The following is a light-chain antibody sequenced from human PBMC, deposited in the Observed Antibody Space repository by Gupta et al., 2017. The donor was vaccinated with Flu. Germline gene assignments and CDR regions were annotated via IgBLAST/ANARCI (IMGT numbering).Light chain of an antibody. CDR3: QQYNRWPPYT. CDR1: RDINSD. Sequence: EVVMTQSPDTLSVSPGERATLSCRASRDINSDLAWYQQKPGQAPRLLIHGASTRAPGLPARFSGSGFGTEYTLTISSLQAEDFAIYYCQQYNRWPPYTFGPGTTVGIK. V-gene: IGKV3-15*01. J-gene: IGKJ3*01. CDR2: GAS.